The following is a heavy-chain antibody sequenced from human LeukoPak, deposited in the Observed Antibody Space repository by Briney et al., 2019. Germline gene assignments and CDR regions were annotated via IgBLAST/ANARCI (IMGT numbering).Heavy chain of an antibody. V-gene: IGHV4-39*01. D-gene: IGHD6-19*01. CDR2: IYYSGTT. CDR1: GGSISSSSYY. CDR3: TRRVRAVAGTSRTNYFDS. Sequence: KPSETLSLTCTVSGGSISSSSYYWGWIRQPPGKGLEWIGSIYYSGTTYYDPSLASRVTISVDTSKNQFSLKLTSVTVADSAVYYCTRRVRAVAGTSRTNYFDSWGQGTLVTVSS. J-gene: IGHJ4*02.